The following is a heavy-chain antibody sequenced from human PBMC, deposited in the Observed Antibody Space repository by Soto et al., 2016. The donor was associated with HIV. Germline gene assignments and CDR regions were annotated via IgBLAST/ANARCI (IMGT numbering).Heavy chain of an antibody. J-gene: IGHJ4*02. D-gene: IGHD6-13*01. CDR3: AKAALEDKGSWYADY. V-gene: IGHV3-23*01. CDR2: ISGSGGST. CDR1: GFTFSSYA. Sequence: EVQLLESGGGLVQPGGPVRLSCAASGFTFSSYAMSWVRQAPGKGLEWVSAISGSGGSTYYADSVKGRFTISRDNSKNTLYLQMNSLRAEDTAVYYCAKAALEDKGSWYADYWGQGTLVTVSS.